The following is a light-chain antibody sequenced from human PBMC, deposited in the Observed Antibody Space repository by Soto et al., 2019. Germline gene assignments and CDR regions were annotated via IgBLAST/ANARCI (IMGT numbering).Light chain of an antibody. V-gene: IGLV4-69*01. CDR2: LNSDGSH. CDR1: SGHSSYA. CDR3: QTCGV. Sequence: QLVLTQSPSASASLGASVKLTCTLSSGHSSYAIAWHQQQPEKGPRYLMKLNSDGSHSKGDGIPDRFSGSSSGAERYLTISSLQSEDEADYYCQTCGVFGGGTKVTVL. J-gene: IGLJ2*01.